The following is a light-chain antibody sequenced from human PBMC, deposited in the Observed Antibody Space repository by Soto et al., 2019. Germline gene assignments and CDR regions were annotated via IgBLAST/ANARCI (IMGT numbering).Light chain of an antibody. V-gene: IGLV2-23*02. CDR3: CSYAGTVDYV. J-gene: IGLJ1*01. Sequence: QSVLTQPASVSGSPGQSITISCAGTGSDVGAYNLVSWYQQHPGKAPKPIICEVNTRPSGISNRFSGSKSGDTASLTISGLQAEDEADYFCCSYAGTVDYVFGTGTKVTVL. CDR1: GSDVGAYNL. CDR2: EVN.